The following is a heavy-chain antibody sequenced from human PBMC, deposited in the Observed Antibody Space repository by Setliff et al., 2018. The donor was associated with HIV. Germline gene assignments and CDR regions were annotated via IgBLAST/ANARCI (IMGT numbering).Heavy chain of an antibody. CDR2: ITYDGSGK. CDR1: GFTFNSYG. J-gene: IGHJ4*02. CDR3: AIRDYYDSSGYYNFDY. V-gene: IGHV3-30*02. D-gene: IGHD3-22*01. Sequence: PGGSLRLSCAVSGFTFNSYGMHWVRQAPGKGLEWVAFITYDGSGKYYADSVKGRFTISRDNSKNTLYLQMNSLRSEDTAVYYCAIRDYYDSSGYYNFDYWGQGTLVTVSS.